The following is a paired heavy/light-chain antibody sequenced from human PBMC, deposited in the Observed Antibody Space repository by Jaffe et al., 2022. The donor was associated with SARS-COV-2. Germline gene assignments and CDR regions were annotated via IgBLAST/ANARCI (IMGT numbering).Light chain of an antibody. CDR3: LQDYSYPHT. CDR1: QGIRID. J-gene: IGKJ2*01. Sequence: AIQMTQSPSSLSASIGDRVTITCRASQGIRIDLGWLQQKPGKAPKLLIYPSSSLQGGVPSRFSGSGSGTNFTLTISSLQPEDFAVYYCLQDYSYPHTFGQGTKLEIK. CDR2: PSS. V-gene: IGKV1-6*01.
Heavy chain of an antibody. V-gene: IGHV7-4-1*02. J-gene: IGHJ4*02. CDR2: INTNTAIP. Sequence: QVQLVQSGSELKKPGTSVKVSCKASGYKFTDFAINWVRQAPGQGLEWVGWINTNTAIPTYAQGLTGRLVLSLDTSISTAYLQVSSLESEDTAVYYCCVGDTGGYYFHWGQGTLVTVSS. CDR3: CVGDTGGYYFH. CDR1: GYKFTDFA. D-gene: IGHD3-22*01.